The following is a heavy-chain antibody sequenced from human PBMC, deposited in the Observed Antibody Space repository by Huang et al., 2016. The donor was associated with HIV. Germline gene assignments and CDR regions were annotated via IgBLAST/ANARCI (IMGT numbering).Heavy chain of an antibody. Sequence: QVHLVESGGGVVQPGRSLRLSCAASGFTFSGYGMHWVRQAPGKGREWVAVITLDGKNKDYADSVRGRFTVSRDNSQNTVSLQMNTLRAEDTAVYYCAKDNDLYYFDYWGQGTLVAVSS. CDR2: ITLDGKNK. CDR1: GFTFSGYG. J-gene: IGHJ4*02. D-gene: IGHD1-1*01. CDR3: AKDNDLYYFDY. V-gene: IGHV3-30*18.